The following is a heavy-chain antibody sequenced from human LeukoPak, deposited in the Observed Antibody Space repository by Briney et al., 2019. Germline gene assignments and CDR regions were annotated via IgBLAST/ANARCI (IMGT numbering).Heavy chain of an antibody. D-gene: IGHD2-2*01. Sequence: PSETLSLTCTVSGGSISRYYWSWIRQPPWKGLEWIGYIYYSGSTNYNPSLKSRVTISVDTSKNQFSLKLSSVTAADTAVYYCARDRPAANWFDPWGQGTLVTVSS. CDR2: IYYSGST. CDR1: GGSISRYY. CDR3: ARDRPAANWFDP. J-gene: IGHJ5*02. V-gene: IGHV4-59*01.